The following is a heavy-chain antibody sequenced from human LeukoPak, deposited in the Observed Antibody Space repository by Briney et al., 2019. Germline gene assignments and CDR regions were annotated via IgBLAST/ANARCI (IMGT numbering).Heavy chain of an antibody. V-gene: IGHV1-46*01. CDR2: INPSGGST. D-gene: IGHD3-22*01. CDR1: GYTFTSNY. J-gene: IGHJ4*02. CDR3: ARGRLYSGYDGHYYDSSGYYFPFDY. Sequence: GASVKVSCKASGYTFTSNYMHWLRQAPGQGLEWMGVINPSGGSTIYAQKFQGRVTITADKSTSTAYMELSSLRSEDTAVYYCARGRLYSGYDGHYYDSSGYYFPFDYWGQGTLVTVSS.